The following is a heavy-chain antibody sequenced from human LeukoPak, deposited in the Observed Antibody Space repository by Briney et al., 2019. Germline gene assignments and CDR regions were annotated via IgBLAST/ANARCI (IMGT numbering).Heavy chain of an antibody. D-gene: IGHD3-10*01. V-gene: IGHV3-15*01. CDR1: GFTFTNAW. Sequence: GGSLRLSCVDSGFTFTNAWMSWVRQAPGKGLEWIGRIKSKTDGETTNYAEPVRGRFTISRDDSKSAVYLQMNSLKIEDTAVYYCTTDLGTYYHGSQRLIPIDYWGQGTLVTASS. CDR3: TTDLGTYYHGSQRLIPIDY. J-gene: IGHJ4*02. CDR2: IKSKTDGETT.